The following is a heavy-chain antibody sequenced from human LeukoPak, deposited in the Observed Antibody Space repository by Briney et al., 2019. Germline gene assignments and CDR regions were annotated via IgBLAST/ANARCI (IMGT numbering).Heavy chain of an antibody. J-gene: IGHJ6*02. CDR3: ATTYDSSGYYSNGMDV. D-gene: IGHD3-22*01. V-gene: IGHV1-18*01. Sequence: ASVKVSCKASGYTFTSYGISWVRQAPGQGLEWMGWTSAYNGNTNYAQKLQGRVTMTTDTSTSTAYMELRSLRSDDTAVYYCATTYDSSGYYSNGMDVWGQGTTVTVSS. CDR2: TSAYNGNT. CDR1: GYTFTSYG.